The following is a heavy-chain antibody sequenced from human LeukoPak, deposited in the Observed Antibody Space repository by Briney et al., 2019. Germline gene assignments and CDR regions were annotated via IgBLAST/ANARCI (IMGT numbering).Heavy chain of an antibody. Sequence: ASVKVSCKASGGTFISYAISWVRQAPGQGLEWRGGIIPIFGTANYAQKFQGRVTITADESTSTAYMELSSLRSEDTAVYYCASPGSGSSDYYYYGMDVWGKGTTVTVSS. CDR1: GGTFISYA. CDR2: IIPIFGTA. J-gene: IGHJ6*04. V-gene: IGHV1-69*01. CDR3: ASPGSGSSDYYYYGMDV. D-gene: IGHD3-10*01.